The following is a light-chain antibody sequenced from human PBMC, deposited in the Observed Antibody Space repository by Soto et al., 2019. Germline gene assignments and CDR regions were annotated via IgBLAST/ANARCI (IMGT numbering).Light chain of an antibody. CDR3: QQYNNWLRT. CDR2: GAS. CDR1: QSVSSN. J-gene: IGKJ1*01. Sequence: EIVMTQSPATLSVSPGERATLSCRASQSVSSNLAWHQQKPGQAPRLLIYGASTRATGIPARFSGSGSGTECTLTISGLQSEDCAVYCCQQYNNWLRTFGQGNNVEIK. V-gene: IGKV3-15*01.